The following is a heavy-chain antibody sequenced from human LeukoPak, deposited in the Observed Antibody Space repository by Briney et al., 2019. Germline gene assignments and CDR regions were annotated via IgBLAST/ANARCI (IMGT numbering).Heavy chain of an antibody. Sequence: ASVKVSCKASGYTFTSYYMHWLRQAPGQGLEWMGIINPSGGSTSYAQKFQGRVTMTRDTSTSTVYMELSSLRSEDTAVYYCARESLPGRRFDPWGQGTLVTVSS. CDR2: INPSGGST. V-gene: IGHV1-46*01. J-gene: IGHJ5*02. D-gene: IGHD6-25*01. CDR3: ARESLPGRRFDP. CDR1: GYTFTSYY.